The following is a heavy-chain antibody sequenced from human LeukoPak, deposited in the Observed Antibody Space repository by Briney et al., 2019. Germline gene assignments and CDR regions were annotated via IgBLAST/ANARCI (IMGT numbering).Heavy chain of an antibody. J-gene: IGHJ4*02. CDR1: GDSIRDSNYC. Sequence: PSGTLSLTCVVSGDSIRDSNYCWGWIRQPPGKGLEWIGSIYYTGTTFYNPSLKSRVTISVDMSKNQFALRLNYVTAADTAVYYCARSYNTIWAPLDYWGQGTLVTVSS. D-gene: IGHD1-1*01. V-gene: IGHV4-39*06. CDR3: ARSYNTIWAPLDY. CDR2: IYYTGTT.